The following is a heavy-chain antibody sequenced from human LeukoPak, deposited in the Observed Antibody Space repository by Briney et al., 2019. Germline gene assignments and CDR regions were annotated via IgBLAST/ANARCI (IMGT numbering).Heavy chain of an antibody. CDR3: ARERLEEDLGYFDY. J-gene: IGHJ4*02. D-gene: IGHD1-26*01. V-gene: IGHV4-59*12. CDR1: GGSIRSYY. Sequence: SETLSLTCTVSGGSIRSYYWSWVRQPPGKGLEWIGYIYYSGSTNYNPSFKSRVTISVDTSKNQFSLKLSSVTAADTAVYYCARERLEEDLGYFDYWGQGTLVTVSS. CDR2: IYYSGST.